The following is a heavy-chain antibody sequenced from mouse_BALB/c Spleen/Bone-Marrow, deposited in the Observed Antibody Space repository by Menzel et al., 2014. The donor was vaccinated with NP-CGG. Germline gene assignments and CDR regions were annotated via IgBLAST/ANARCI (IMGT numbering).Heavy chain of an antibody. CDR2: ISTYSGNT. Sequence: QVQLQQSGPELVRPGVSVKISCKGSGYTFTDYAMHWVKQSHAKSLEWIGVISTYSGNTNYNQKFKGKATMTVYKSSSTAYMELARLTSEDSAIYYCASPIYYGNYEGFAYWGQGTLVTVSA. CDR3: ASPIYYGNYEGFAY. V-gene: IGHV1-67*01. CDR1: GYTFTDYA. J-gene: IGHJ3*01. D-gene: IGHD2-1*01.